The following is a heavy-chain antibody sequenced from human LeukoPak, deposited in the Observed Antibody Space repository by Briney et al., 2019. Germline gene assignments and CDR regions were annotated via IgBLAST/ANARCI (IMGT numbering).Heavy chain of an antibody. D-gene: IGHD3-16*01. CDR1: GFTVSSNY. J-gene: IGHJ4*02. CDR3: AKAVSVSYMSGLGYYFDY. V-gene: IGHV3-66*01. Sequence: PGGSLRLSCAASGFTVSSNYMSWVRQAPGKGLEWVSVIYSGGSTYYADSVKGRFTISRDNSKNTLYLQMNSLRAEDTAVYYCAKAVSVSYMSGLGYYFDYWGQGTLVTVSS. CDR2: IYSGGST.